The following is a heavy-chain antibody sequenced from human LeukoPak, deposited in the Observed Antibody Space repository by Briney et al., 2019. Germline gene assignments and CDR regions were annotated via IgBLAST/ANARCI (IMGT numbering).Heavy chain of an antibody. D-gene: IGHD3-16*01. CDR1: GFIFNNYW. CDR3: AKDGGHLSFDY. CDR2: IKQDGSEK. J-gene: IGHJ4*02. Sequence: GGSLRLSCAASGFIFNNYWMSWVRQAPGKGLEWVANIKQDGSEKYYVDSVKGRFTISRDNSNNTLYLQMNSLRAEDTAVYYCAKDGGHLSFDYWGQGTLVTVSS. V-gene: IGHV3-7*01.